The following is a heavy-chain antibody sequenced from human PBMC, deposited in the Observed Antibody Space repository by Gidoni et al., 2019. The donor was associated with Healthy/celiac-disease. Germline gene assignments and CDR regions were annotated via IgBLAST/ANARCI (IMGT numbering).Heavy chain of an antibody. Sequence: QVQLVQSGAEVKKPGASVKVSCKASGYTFTSYAMHWVRQAPGQRLEWMGWINAGKGNTKYSQKFQGRVTITRDTSASTAYMELSSLRSEDTAVYYCAAELNRDGYSPSFDYWGQGTLVTVSS. J-gene: IGHJ4*02. V-gene: IGHV1-3*01. CDR2: INAGKGNT. CDR3: AAELNRDGYSPSFDY. CDR1: GYTFTSYA. D-gene: IGHD4-4*01.